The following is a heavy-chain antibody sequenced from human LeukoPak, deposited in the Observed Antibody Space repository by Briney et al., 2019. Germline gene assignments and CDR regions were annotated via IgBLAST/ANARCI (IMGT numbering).Heavy chain of an antibody. Sequence: VGSLRLSCLDSRTTFSRYWMSWVRQAPGKGLEWVANIKQDGGEKYYVDSVKGRFTISGDNAKNSLYLQMNSLRVEDTAVYYCARDGRPLDYWGQGTLVTVSS. CDR3: ARDGRPLDY. CDR1: RTTFSRYW. J-gene: IGHJ4*02. V-gene: IGHV3-7*03. CDR2: IKQDGGEK.